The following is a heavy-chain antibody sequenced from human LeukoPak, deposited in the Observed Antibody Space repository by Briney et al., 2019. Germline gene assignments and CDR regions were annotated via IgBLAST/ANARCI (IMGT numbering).Heavy chain of an antibody. D-gene: IGHD6-19*01. V-gene: IGHV1-18*01. J-gene: IGHJ4*02. CDR2: ISAYNGNT. CDR1: GYTFISYG. CDR3: VRGRKLYSSGWYVEDDY. Sequence: ASVKVSCKASGYTFISYGISWVRQAPGQGLEWMGWISAYNGNTNYAQKSQGRVTMTTDTSTSTAYMELRSLKFDDTAVYYCVRGRKLYSSGWYVEDDYWGQGTLVTVSS.